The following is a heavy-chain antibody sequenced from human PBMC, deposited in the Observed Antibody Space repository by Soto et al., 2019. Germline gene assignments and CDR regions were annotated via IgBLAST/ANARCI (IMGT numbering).Heavy chain of an antibody. J-gene: IGHJ6*02. D-gene: IGHD2-15*01. CDR1: GFTFSSYG. Sequence: QRLSCAASGFTFSSYGMHWVRQAPGKGLEWVAVISYDGSNKYYADSVKGRFTISRDNSKNTLYLQMNSLRAEDTAVYYCAKELLDYYYGMDVWGQGTTVTVSS. CDR2: ISYDGSNK. V-gene: IGHV3-30*18. CDR3: AKELLDYYYGMDV.